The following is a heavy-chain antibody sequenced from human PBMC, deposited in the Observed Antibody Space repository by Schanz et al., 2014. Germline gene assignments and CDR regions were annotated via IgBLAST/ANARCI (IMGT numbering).Heavy chain of an antibody. Sequence: VQLVESGGGLVQPGGSLRLSCSASGFTFSIYAMHWVRQAPGKGLEWVALVSSDGNNDCYTDSVKGRFTICRDNSKSTAHTQTDSLKSDGTAVDYTAMQHSVRESSCLNLVDSWGQGTLVTVSS. D-gene: IGHD6-13*01. CDR1: GFTFSIYA. J-gene: IGHJ4*02. CDR2: VSSDGNND. CDR3: AMQHSVRESSCLNLVDS. V-gene: IGHV3-30*04.